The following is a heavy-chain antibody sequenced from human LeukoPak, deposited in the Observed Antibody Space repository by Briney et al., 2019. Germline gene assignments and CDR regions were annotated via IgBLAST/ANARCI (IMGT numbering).Heavy chain of an antibody. CDR2: ICTSGST. V-gene: IGHV4-61*02. CDR3: ARESIYGDYGH. Sequence: ASQTLSLTCTVSGRSISRGSYYWRWIRQPAGKGLERIGRICTSGSTNYHPSLKSRVTISVDTSKNQFSLKLSSVTAADTAVYYCARESIYGDYGHWGQGTLVTVSS. CDR1: GRSISRGSYY. J-gene: IGHJ4*02. D-gene: IGHD4-17*01.